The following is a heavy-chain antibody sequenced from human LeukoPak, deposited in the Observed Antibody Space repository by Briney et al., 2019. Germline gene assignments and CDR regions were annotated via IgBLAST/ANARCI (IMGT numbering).Heavy chain of an antibody. V-gene: IGHV1-2*02. Sequence: GASVKVSCKASGYTFTGYYMHWVRQAPGQGLEWMGWINPNSGGTNYAQKFQGRVTMTRDTSISTAYMELSRLRSDDTAVYYCARTFKAVVVPAASPPYNWFDPWGQGTLVTVSS. J-gene: IGHJ5*02. D-gene: IGHD2-2*01. CDR3: ARTFKAVVVPAASPPYNWFDP. CDR1: GYTFTGYY. CDR2: INPNSGGT.